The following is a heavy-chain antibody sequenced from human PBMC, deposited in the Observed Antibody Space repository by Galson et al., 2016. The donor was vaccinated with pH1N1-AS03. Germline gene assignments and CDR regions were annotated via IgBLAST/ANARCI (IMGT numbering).Heavy chain of an antibody. J-gene: IGHJ3*02. CDR2: IILVFGTT. Sequence: SVKVSCKASGGTFNNFAISWVRQAPGQGLGWLGRIILVFGTTNYAQKFQGRVMITADESTSTAYMKLSSLRFDDTAVYYCAGYHGVGNGAFDIWGRGTLVTVTS. D-gene: IGHD3-10*01. CDR1: GGTFNNFA. V-gene: IGHV1-69*13. CDR3: AGYHGVGNGAFDI.